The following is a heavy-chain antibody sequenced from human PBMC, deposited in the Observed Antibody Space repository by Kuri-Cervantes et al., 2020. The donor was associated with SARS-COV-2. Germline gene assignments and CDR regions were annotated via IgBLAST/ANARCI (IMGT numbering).Heavy chain of an antibody. CDR3: AKDPSGIVVVVAAIDS. J-gene: IGHJ4*02. V-gene: IGHV3-30*18. CDR2: ISYDGSNK. Sequence: LSLTCAASGFTFSSYAMHWVRQAPGKGLEWVALISYDGSNKYYADSVKGRFAISRDNSKNTLSLEMDSLRADDTAVYYCAKDPSGIVVVVAAIDSWGQGTLVTVSS. CDR1: GFTFSSYA. D-gene: IGHD2-15*01.